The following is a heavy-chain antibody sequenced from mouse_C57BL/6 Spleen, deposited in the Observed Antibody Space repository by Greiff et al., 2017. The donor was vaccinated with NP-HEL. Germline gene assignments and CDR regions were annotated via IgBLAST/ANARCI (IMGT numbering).Heavy chain of an antibody. CDR1: GYSFTDYN. Sequence: VQLQQSGPELVKPGASVKISCTASGYSFTDYNMNWVKQSNGKSLEWIGVINPNFGTTSYNQKFKGKATLTVDKSSSTAYMQLNSLTSEDSAVYYSARGGYYGSFYAMDYWGQGTSVTVSS. D-gene: IGHD1-1*01. J-gene: IGHJ4*01. V-gene: IGHV1-39*01. CDR3: ARGGYYGSFYAMDY. CDR2: INPNFGTT.